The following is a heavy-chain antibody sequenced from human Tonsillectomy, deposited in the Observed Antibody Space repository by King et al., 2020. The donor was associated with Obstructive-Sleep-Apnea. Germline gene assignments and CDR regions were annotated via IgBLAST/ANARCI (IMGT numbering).Heavy chain of an antibody. J-gene: IGHJ4*02. CDR3: AKDGGRYRTNNFDY. CDR1: GLTFDDYY. V-gene: IGHV3-9*01. D-gene: IGHD1-26*01. Sequence: EPQLVQSGGGLVQPGRSLRLSCAGSGLTFDDYYMHWVRQGPGKGLEWVSCIRWNSGSIGYADSVKGRITISRDNTKNALYLKMNSLRAEDTALYYCAKDGGRYRTNNFDYWGQGTLVTVSS. CDR2: IRWNSGSI.